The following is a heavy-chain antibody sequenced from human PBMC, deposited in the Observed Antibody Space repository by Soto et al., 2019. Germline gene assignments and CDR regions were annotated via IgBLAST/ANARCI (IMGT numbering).Heavy chain of an antibody. CDR1: GFTFCSYD. CDR2: ISYDGSNK. CDR3: ARARALVTSDYFDY. J-gene: IGHJ4*02. Sequence: QVQLVESGGGVVQPGRSLRLSCAASGFTFCSYDMHWVRQAPGKGLEWVAIISYDGSNKYYADSVKGRFTISRDNSKNTLYLQMNSLRVEDTAVYYCARARALVTSDYFDYWGQGTLVTVSS. D-gene: IGHD2-21*02. V-gene: IGHV3-33*01.